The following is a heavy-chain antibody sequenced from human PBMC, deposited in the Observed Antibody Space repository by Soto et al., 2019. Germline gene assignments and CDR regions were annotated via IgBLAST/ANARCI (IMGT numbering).Heavy chain of an antibody. V-gene: IGHV3-73*01. CDR1: GFTFSGSA. Sequence: QPGGSLRLSCAASGFTFSGSAMHWVRQASGKGLEWVGRIRSKANSYATAYAASVKGRFTISRDDSKNTAYLQMNSLKTEDTAVYYCTRHGVVVPAAASHYYYYYGMDVWGQGTTVTVSS. J-gene: IGHJ6*02. CDR3: TRHGVVVPAAASHYYYYYGMDV. CDR2: IRSKANSYAT. D-gene: IGHD2-2*01.